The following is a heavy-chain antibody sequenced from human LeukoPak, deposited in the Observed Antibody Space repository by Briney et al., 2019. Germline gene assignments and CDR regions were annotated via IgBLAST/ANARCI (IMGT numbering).Heavy chain of an antibody. J-gene: IGHJ5*02. V-gene: IGHV4-39*01. Sequence: PSETLSLTCTVSGGSVSSGSYYWGWIRQPPGKGLEWIGSIYYSGSTYYNPSLKSRVTISVDTSKNQFSLKLSSVTAADTAVYYCARHWRIIGNWFDPWGQGTLVTVSS. CDR2: IYYSGST. CDR1: GGSVSSGSYY. D-gene: IGHD3-16*01. CDR3: ARHWRIIGNWFDP.